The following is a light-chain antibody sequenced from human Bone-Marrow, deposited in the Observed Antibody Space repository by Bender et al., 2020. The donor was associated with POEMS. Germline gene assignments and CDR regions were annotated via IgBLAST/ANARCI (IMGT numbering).Light chain of an antibody. J-gene: IGLJ2*01. V-gene: IGLV2-14*03. CDR2: DVS. Sequence: QSALTQPASVSGSPGQSITISCTGTSSDVGYYNYVSWYQHHPGKAPKLMIYDVSNRPSGVSNRFSGSKSDNTASLTISGLQAEDEADYYCSSYTSTSTRIFGGGTKVTVL. CDR3: SSYTSTSTRI. CDR1: SSDVGYYNY.